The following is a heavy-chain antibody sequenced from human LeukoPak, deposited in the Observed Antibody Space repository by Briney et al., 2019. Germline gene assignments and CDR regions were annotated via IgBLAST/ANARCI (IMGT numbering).Heavy chain of an antibody. CDR1: GFTFNTFG. D-gene: IGHD1-26*01. V-gene: IGHV3-33*06. CDR3: AKVKVGAPVPWGYFDY. J-gene: IGHJ4*02. Sequence: GGSLRLSCAASGFTFNTFGMHWVRQAPGKGLEWVAIIWYDGSNKYYADSEKGRFTISRDNSKNTLYLQMNSLRAEDTAIYYCAKVKVGAPVPWGYFDYWGQGTLVTVSS. CDR2: IWYDGSNK.